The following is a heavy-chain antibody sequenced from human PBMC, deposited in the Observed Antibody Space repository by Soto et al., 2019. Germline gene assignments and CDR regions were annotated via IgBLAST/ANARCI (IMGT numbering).Heavy chain of an antibody. J-gene: IGHJ5*02. CDR3: ARVQWYSSGWYEGWFDP. Sequence: QVQLVQSGAEVKKPGSSVKVSCKASGGTFSSYAISWVRQAPGQGLEWMGGIIPIFGTANYAQKFQGRVTITADESTSTAYMELSSLRSEDPAVYYCARVQWYSSGWYEGWFDPWGQGTLVTVSS. CDR1: GGTFSSYA. D-gene: IGHD6-19*01. V-gene: IGHV1-69*01. CDR2: IIPIFGTA.